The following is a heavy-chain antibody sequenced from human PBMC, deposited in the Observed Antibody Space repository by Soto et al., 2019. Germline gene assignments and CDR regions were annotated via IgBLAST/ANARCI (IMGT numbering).Heavy chain of an antibody. CDR2: IYYIGST. V-gene: IGHV4-31*03. CDR3: ARVGYYDSRGTNWFDP. J-gene: IGHJ5*02. CDR1: VGSISSGGYY. Sequence: TLSLTGTVSVGSISSGGYYWSWILQHPGKGLEWIGYIYYIGSTYYNPSLKSRVTISVDTSKNQFSLKLSSVTAADTAVYYCARVGYYDSRGTNWFDPWGQGTLVTVSS. D-gene: IGHD3-22*01.